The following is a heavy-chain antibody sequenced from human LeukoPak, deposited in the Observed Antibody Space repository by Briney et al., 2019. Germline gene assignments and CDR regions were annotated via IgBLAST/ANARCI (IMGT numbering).Heavy chain of an antibody. J-gene: IGHJ3*02. D-gene: IGHD2-2*02. Sequence: ASVKVSCKASGYTFTSYGISWERQAPGQGLEGMGWISAYNGNTNYAQKLQGRVTMTTDTSTSTAYMELRSLRSDDTAVYYCARDLRRGYCSSTSCYRVNDAFDIWGQGTMVTVSS. V-gene: IGHV1-18*04. CDR1: GYTFTSYG. CDR3: ARDLRRGYCSSTSCYRVNDAFDI. CDR2: ISAYNGNT.